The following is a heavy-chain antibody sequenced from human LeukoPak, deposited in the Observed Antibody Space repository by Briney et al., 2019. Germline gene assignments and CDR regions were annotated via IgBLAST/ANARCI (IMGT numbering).Heavy chain of an antibody. D-gene: IGHD4-17*01. Sequence: ASVKVSCKASGYTFTSYGISWVRQAPGQGLEWMGWISAYNGNTNYAQKLQGRATMTTDTSTSAAYMDLRSLRSDDTAVYYCARDSLPYGDYGETFDSWGQETLVTVSS. CDR3: ARDSLPYGDYGETFDS. J-gene: IGHJ4*02. V-gene: IGHV1-18*01. CDR2: ISAYNGNT. CDR1: GYTFTSYG.